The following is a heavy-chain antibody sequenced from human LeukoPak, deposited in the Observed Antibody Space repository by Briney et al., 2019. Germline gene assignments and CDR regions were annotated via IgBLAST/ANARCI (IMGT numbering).Heavy chain of an antibody. CDR1: GYTFTSYA. CDR2: INAGNGNT. J-gene: IGHJ4*02. V-gene: IGHV1-3*01. CDR3: ARDRRVSRDYFDY. Sequence: ASVKVSCKASGYTFTSYAMHWVRQAPGQRLEWMGWINAGNGNTKYSQKLQGRVTITRDTSASTAYMELSSLRSEDTAVYYCARDRRVSRDYFDYWGQGTLVTVSS. D-gene: IGHD2/OR15-2a*01.